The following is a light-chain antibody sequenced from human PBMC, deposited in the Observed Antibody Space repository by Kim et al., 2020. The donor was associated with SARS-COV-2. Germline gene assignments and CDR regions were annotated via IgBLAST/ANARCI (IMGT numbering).Light chain of an antibody. V-gene: IGLV3-27*01. CDR1: VLAKKY. CDR2: KDT. J-gene: IGLJ2*01. CDR3: YSYSAAGEPL. Sequence: VSPGPTARLTCSGDVLAKKYARWFQQKPGQAPVLVIYKDTERPSGIPERFSDSSSGTTVTLTISGAQVGDEGDYYCYSYSAAGEPLLGGGTQLTVL.